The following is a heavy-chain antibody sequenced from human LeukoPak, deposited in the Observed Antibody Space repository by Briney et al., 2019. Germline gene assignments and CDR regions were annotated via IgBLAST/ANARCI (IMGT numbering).Heavy chain of an antibody. J-gene: IGHJ4*02. D-gene: IGHD5-18*01. V-gene: IGHV4-38-2*01. CDR3: ARLGDTAMASYFDY. CDR2: IYHSGST. Sequence: SETLSLTCAVSGYSISSGYYGGWIRQPPGEGVEWIGSIYHSGSTYYNPSLKSRVTISVDTSKNQFSLKVSSVTAADTAVYYCARLGDTAMASYFDYWGQGTRVTVSS. CDR1: GYSISSGYY.